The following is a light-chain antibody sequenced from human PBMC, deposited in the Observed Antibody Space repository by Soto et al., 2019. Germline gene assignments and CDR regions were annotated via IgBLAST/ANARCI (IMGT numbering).Light chain of an antibody. CDR1: SNDVGGYNY. Sequence: QSALTQPPSASGSPGQSVTISYTGTSNDVGGYNYVSWYQQHPGKAPKLMIYEVSKRPSGVPDRFSGSKSGNTASLTVSGLQAEDEADYYCSSYAGGNNYVFGAGTKVTVL. CDR3: SSYAGGNNYV. CDR2: EVS. J-gene: IGLJ1*01. V-gene: IGLV2-8*01.